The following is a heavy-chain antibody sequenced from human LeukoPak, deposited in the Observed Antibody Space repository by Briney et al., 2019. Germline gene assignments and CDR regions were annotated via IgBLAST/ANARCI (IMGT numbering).Heavy chain of an antibody. CDR1: GFTVSTSY. CDR2: IYRGGST. D-gene: IGHD1-26*01. J-gene: IGHJ4*02. V-gene: IGHV3-66*04. CDR3: ARLRGSYFDS. Sequence: PGGSLRLSCAASGFTVSTSYTNWVRQAPGKGLEWVSLIYRGGSTNYADSVKGRFTISRDNARTSLYLQMNSLRADDTAVYYCARLRGSYFDSWGQGALVTVSS.